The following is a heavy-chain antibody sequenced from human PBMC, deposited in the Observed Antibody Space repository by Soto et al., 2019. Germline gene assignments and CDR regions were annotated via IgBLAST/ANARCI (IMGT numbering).Heavy chain of an antibody. V-gene: IGHV3-74*01. J-gene: IGHJ4*02. CDR3: AREKVTRFDYFGC. CDR1: GFTFSSYW. D-gene: IGHD2-21*02. CDR2: INSDGSST. Sequence: EVQLVESGGGLVQPGGSLRLSCAASGFTFSSYWMHWVRQAPGKGLVWVSRINSDGSSTSYAGSVKGRFTISRDNAKNTLYLQMNSLRAEDTAVYYCAREKVTRFDYFGCWGQGTLVTVSS.